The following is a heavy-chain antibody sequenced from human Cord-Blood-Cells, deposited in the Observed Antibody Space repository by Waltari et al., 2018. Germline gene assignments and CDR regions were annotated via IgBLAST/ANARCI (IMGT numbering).Heavy chain of an antibody. V-gene: IGHV1-8*01. D-gene: IGHD6-13*01. J-gene: IGHJ6*02. CDR3: ARGGTHSSSWYYYYYGMDV. CDR1: GYTFTSYD. CDR2: MNPNSGNT. Sequence: QVQLVQSGAEVKKPGASVKVSCKASGYTFTSYDINWVRQATGQGLEWMGWMNPNSGNTGYAQKVQGRVTMTRNTSISTAYMELSSLRSEDTAVYYCARGGTHSSSWYYYYYGMDVWGQGTTVTVSS.